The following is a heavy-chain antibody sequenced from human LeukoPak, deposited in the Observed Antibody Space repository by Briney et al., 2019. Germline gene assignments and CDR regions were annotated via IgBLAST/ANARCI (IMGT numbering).Heavy chain of an antibody. V-gene: IGHV3-48*03. J-gene: IGHJ6*03. CDR1: GFTFSSYE. Sequence: GGSLRLSCAASGFTFSSYEMNWVRQAPGKGLEWVSYISSSGSTIYYADSVKGRFTISRDNTKNTLYLQMNSLRAEDTAVYYCASDFTYYMDVWGKGTTVTVSS. CDR3: ASDFTYYMDV. CDR2: ISSSGSTI.